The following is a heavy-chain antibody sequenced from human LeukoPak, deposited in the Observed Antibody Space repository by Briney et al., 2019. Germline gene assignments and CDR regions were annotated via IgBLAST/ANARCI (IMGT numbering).Heavy chain of an antibody. D-gene: IGHD3-10*01. CDR2: IIPIFGTA. CDR3: ARALTSYYYYMDV. CDR1: GGTFISYA. V-gene: IGHV1-69*05. J-gene: IGHJ6*03. Sequence: SVTVSFKASGGTFISYAISWVRQAPGQGLEWMGGIIPIFGTANYAQKFQGRVTITTDESTSTAYMELSSLRPEDTAVYYCARALTSYYYYMDVWGKGTTVTVSS.